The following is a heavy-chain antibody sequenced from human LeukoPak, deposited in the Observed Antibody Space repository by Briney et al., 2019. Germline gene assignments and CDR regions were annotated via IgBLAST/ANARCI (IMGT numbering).Heavy chain of an antibody. Sequence: ASAKVSCKASGYTFTGYYMHWVRQAPGQGLEWMGWINPNSGGTNYAQKFQGRVTMTRDTSISTAYMELSRLRSDDTAVYYCARDAGDYDSSGYSTGYWGQGTLVTVSS. J-gene: IGHJ4*02. CDR3: ARDAGDYDSSGYSTGY. V-gene: IGHV1-2*02. CDR2: INPNSGGT. D-gene: IGHD3-22*01. CDR1: GYTFTGYY.